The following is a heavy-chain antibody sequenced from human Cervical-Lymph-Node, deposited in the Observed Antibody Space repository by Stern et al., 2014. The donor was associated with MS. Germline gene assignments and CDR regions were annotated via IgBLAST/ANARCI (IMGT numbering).Heavy chain of an antibody. CDR1: GGSVISGNW. CDR2: IFHSENT. Sequence: VQLVESGPGLVKPSGTLSLTCAVSGGSVISGNWGSWVRQPPGKGLEWIGEIFHSENTNFKPSFKSRVTISIDKSPNQFSLKLTSVTAADTAVYYCARDKGYTSSLGYWFDPWGQGTLVTVS. J-gene: IGHJ5*02. D-gene: IGHD6-19*01. V-gene: IGHV4-4*02. CDR3: ARDKGYTSSLGYWFDP.